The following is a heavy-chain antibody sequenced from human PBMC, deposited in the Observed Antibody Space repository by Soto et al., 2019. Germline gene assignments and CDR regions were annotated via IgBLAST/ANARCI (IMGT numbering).Heavy chain of an antibody. J-gene: IGHJ4*02. D-gene: IGHD2-15*01. CDR2: ISYDGSNK. Sequence: GGSLRLSCAASGFTFSSYGMHWVRQAPGKGLEWVAVISYDGSNKYYADSVKGRFTISRDNSKNTLYLQMNSLRAEDTAVYYCAKDGKVAVPVDYWGQGTRGTGSS. CDR1: GFTFSSYG. V-gene: IGHV3-30*18. CDR3: AKDGKVAVPVDY.